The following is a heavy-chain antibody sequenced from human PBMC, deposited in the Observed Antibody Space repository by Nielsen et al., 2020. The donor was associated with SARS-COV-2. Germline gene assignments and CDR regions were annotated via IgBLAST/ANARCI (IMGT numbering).Heavy chain of an antibody. D-gene: IGHD2-15*01. J-gene: IGHJ3*01. V-gene: IGHV3-33*01. Sequence: GGSLRLSCEGSGFTVSTHGMHWVRQPPGKGLEWVAHMWYHGGNENYADSVRGRFTISRDISKNTVYLQMNSLKVEDTAVYYCARDWSRAADVWGQGTMVTVS. CDR1: GFTVSTHG. CDR3: ARDWSRAADV. CDR2: MWYHGGNE.